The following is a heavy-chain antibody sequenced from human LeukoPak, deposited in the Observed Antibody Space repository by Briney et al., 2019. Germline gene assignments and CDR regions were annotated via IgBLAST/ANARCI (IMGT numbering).Heavy chain of an antibody. J-gene: IGHJ5*02. CDR1: GGSISSSSYC. CDR3: ARDRAFGGSYFWFDP. D-gene: IGHD3-10*01. V-gene: IGHV4-39*07. CDR2: IYYSGST. Sequence: SETLSLTCTVSGGSISSSSYCWGWIRQPPGKGLEWIGSIYYSGSTYYNPSLKSRVTISVDTSKNQFSLKLSSVTAADTAVYYCARDRAFGGSYFWFDPWGQGTLVTVSS.